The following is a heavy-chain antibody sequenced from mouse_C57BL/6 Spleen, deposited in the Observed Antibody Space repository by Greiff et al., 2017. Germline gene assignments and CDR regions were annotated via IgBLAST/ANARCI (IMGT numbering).Heavy chain of an antibody. CDR3: ARSGTDWYFDV. CDR1: GYTFTSYW. Sequence: QVQLKQPGAELVRPGTSVKLSCKASGYTFTSYWMHWVKQRPGQGLEWIGVIDPSDSYTNYNQKFKGKATLTVDTSSSTAYMQLSSLTSEDSAVYYCARSGTDWYFDVWGTGTTVTVSS. V-gene: IGHV1-59*01. D-gene: IGHD4-1*01. CDR2: IDPSDSYT. J-gene: IGHJ1*03.